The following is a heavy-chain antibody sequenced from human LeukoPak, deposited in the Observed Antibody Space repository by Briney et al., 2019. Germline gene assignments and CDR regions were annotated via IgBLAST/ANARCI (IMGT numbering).Heavy chain of an antibody. D-gene: IGHD3-3*01. Sequence: GGSLRLSCAASGFTFSSYAMSWVRQAPGKGLEWVSAISGSGGSTYYADSVKGRFTISRDNSKNTLYLQMNSLRAEDTAVYYCAKLSTSYDFWSGYPDYWGQGTLVTVSS. CDR2: ISGSGGST. CDR1: GFTFSSYA. CDR3: AKLSTSYDFWSGYPDY. J-gene: IGHJ4*02. V-gene: IGHV3-23*01.